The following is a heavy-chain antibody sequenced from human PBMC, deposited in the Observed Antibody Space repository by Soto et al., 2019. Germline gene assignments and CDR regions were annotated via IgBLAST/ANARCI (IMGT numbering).Heavy chain of an antibody. CDR1: GGTFSSYT. D-gene: IGHD3-10*01. CDR3: ARAAAMVRGVIMRSDAFDI. V-gene: IGHV1-69*02. Sequence: ASVKVSCKASGGTFSSYTISWVRQVPGQGLEWMGRIIPILGIANYAQKFQGRVTITADKSTSTAYMELSSLRSEDTAVYYCARAAAMVRGVIMRSDAFDIWGQGTMVTVSS. J-gene: IGHJ3*02. CDR2: IIPILGIA.